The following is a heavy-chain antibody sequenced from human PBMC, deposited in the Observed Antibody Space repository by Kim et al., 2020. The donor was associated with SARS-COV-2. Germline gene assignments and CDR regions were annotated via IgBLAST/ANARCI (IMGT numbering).Heavy chain of an antibody. Sequence: GGSLRLSCAASGFTFSDHYMDWVRQAPGKGLEWVGRTRNKANSYTTEYAASVKGRFTISRDDSKNSLYLQMNSLKTEDTAVYYCAREAPPLLGYCSGGSCEPGYFQHWGQGTLVTVSS. D-gene: IGHD2-15*01. CDR1: GFTFSDHY. CDR3: AREAPPLLGYCSGGSCEPGYFQH. CDR2: TRNKANSYTT. J-gene: IGHJ1*01. V-gene: IGHV3-72*01.